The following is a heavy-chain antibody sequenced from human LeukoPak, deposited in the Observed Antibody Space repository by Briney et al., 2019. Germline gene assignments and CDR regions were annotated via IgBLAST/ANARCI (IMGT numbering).Heavy chain of an antibody. J-gene: IGHJ4*02. CDR1: GGSFSGYY. Sequence: KPSETLSLTCAVYGGSFSGYYWSWIRQPPGKGLEWIGEINHSGSTNYNPSLKSRVTISVDTSMNQFSLKLSSVTAADTAVYYCARSYYDSSGYGGDWGQGTLVTVSS. V-gene: IGHV4-34*01. CDR3: ARSYYDSSGYGGD. D-gene: IGHD3-22*01. CDR2: INHSGST.